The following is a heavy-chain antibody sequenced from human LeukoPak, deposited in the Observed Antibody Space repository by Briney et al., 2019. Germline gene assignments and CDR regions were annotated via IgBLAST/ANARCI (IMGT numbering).Heavy chain of an antibody. V-gene: IGHV3-21*01. CDR2: ISSSSSYI. CDR1: GVTFSSYS. D-gene: IGHD6-6*01. J-gene: IGHJ6*03. CDR3: ASLYSSSAYYYMDV. Sequence: KSGGSLRLSCAASGVTFSSYSMNWVRQAPGKGLEWVSSISSSSSYIYYADSVKGRFTISRDNAKNSLYLQMNSLRAEDTAVYYCASLYSSSAYYYMDVWGKGTTVTVSS.